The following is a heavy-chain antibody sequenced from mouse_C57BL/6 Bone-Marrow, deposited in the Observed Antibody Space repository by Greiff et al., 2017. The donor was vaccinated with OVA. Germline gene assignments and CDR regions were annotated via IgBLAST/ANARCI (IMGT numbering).Heavy chain of an antibody. V-gene: IGHV1-55*01. J-gene: IGHJ1*03. CDR3: AIEGFRYSHWYFDV. Sequence: QVQLQQPGAELVKPGASVKMSCKASGYTFTSYWITWVKQRPGQGLEWIGDIYPGSGSTNYNEKFKSKATLTVDTSSSTAYMQLSSLTTEDSAIYYCAIEGFRYSHWYFDVWGTGTTVTVSS. CDR1: GYTFTSYW. CDR2: IYPGSGST.